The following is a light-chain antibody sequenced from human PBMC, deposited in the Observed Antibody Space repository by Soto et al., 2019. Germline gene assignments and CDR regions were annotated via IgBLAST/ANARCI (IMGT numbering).Light chain of an antibody. V-gene: IGLV2-14*03. CDR1: SSDVGAYNY. J-gene: IGLJ1*01. CDR3: SSYTSSSTRV. CDR2: DVS. Sequence: QSALTRPASVSGSPGQSITISCTGTSSDVGAYNYVSWYQHHPDKVPKLMIFDVSNRPSGVSNRFSGSKSGNTASLTISGLQAEDEADYYCSSYTSSSTRVFGTGTKLTVL.